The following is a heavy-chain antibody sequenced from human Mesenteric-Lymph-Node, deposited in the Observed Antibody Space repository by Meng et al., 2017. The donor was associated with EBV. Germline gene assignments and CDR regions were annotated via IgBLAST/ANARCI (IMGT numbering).Heavy chain of an antibody. Sequence: QVQLVQSGAEVKKPGASVKVSCKASGDTFSNYGISWVRQAPGQGLEWMGWISGYNGYTDYAQKFYGRVTMTTDTSTDTAYMELRSLRSDDTAVYYCAREVLGAVVTPAWFDSWGQGTLVTVSS. CDR3: AREVLGAVVTPAWFDS. CDR2: ISGYNGYT. CDR1: GDTFSNYG. D-gene: IGHD4-23*01. V-gene: IGHV1-18*01. J-gene: IGHJ5*01.